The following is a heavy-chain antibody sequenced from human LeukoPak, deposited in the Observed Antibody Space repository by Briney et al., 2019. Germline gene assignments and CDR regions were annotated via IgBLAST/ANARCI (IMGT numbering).Heavy chain of an antibody. J-gene: IGHJ5*02. CDR3: ARELRRGSSGWYWGDWFDP. CDR1: GYTFTGYY. D-gene: IGHD6-19*01. CDR2: INPNSGGT. V-gene: IGHV1-2*02. Sequence: ASVKVSCKASGYTFTGYYMHWVRQAPGQGLEWMGWINPNSGGTNYAQKFQGRVTITRDTSISTAYMALSRLRSDDTAVYYCARELRRGSSGWYWGDWFDPWGQGTLVTVSS.